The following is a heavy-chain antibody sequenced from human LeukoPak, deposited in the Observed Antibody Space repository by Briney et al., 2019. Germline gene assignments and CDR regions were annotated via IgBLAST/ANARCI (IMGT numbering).Heavy chain of an antibody. V-gene: IGHV4-34*01. J-gene: IGHJ5*02. CDR1: GGSFSGYY. D-gene: IGHD6-19*01. Sequence: SETLSLTCAVYGGSFSGYYWSWIRQPPGKGLEWIGEINHSGSTNYNPSLKSRVTISVDTSKNQFSLKLSSVTAADTAVHYCARVTGGIAVAGTLFWFDPWGQGTLVTVSS. CDR2: INHSGST. CDR3: ARVTGGIAVAGTLFWFDP.